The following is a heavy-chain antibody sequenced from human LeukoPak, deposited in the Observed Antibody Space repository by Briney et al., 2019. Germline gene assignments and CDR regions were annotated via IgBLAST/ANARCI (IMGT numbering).Heavy chain of an antibody. CDR2: ISYDGRNK. V-gene: IGHV3-30*18. CDR1: GFTFSSYG. J-gene: IGHJ4*02. Sequence: GRSLRLSCAASGFTFSSYGIHWVRQAPGKGLEWVAVISYDGRNKHYADSVKGRFTISRDYSKNTLYLQMNSLRAEDTAVYYCAKVTCGGGSCNDDYFDYWGQGTLVTVSS. D-gene: IGHD2-15*01. CDR3: AKVTCGGGSCNDDYFDY.